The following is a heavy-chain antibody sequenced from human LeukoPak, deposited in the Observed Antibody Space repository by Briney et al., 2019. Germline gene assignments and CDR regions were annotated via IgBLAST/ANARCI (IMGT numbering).Heavy chain of an antibody. J-gene: IGHJ4*02. CDR2: IIPIFGTA. CDR3: AREGVGYCSSTSCYDFDY. V-gene: IGHV1-69*05. CDR1: GGTFSSHA. Sequence: SVKVSCKASGGTFSSHAISWVRQAPGQGLEWMGRIIPIFGTANYAQKFQGRVTITTDESTSTAYMELSSLRSEDTAVYYCAREGVGYCSSTSCYDFDYWGQGTLVTVSS. D-gene: IGHD2-2*01.